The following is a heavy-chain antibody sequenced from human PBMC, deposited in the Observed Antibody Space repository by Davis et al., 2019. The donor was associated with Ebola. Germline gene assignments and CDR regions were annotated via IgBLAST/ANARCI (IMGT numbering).Heavy chain of an antibody. J-gene: IGHJ4*02. CDR2: INPSGGST. CDR1: GYTFSSYY. D-gene: IGHD3-10*01. V-gene: IGHV1-46*01. Sequence: AASVKVSCKASGYTFSSYYMHWVRQAPGQGLEWMGIINPSGGSTSYAQKFQGRVTMTRDTSTSTAYMELSSLRSEDTALYYCARATIHGSGSYWSDYWGQGTLVTVSS. CDR3: ARATIHGSGSYWSDY.